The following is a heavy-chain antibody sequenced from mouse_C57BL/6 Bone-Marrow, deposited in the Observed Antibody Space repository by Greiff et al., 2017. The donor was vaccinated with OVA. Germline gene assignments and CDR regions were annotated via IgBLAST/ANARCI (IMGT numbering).Heavy chain of an antibody. CDR1: GSTFTSYW. CDR3: ARGLLLSYYAMDY. V-gene: IGHV1-55*01. J-gene: IGHJ4*01. Sequence: VQLQQPGAELVKPGASVKMSCKASGSTFTSYWITWVKQRPGQGLEWIGDIYPGSGSTTYNEKFKSKATLTVDTSSSTAYMQLSSLTSEDSAVYYCARGLLLSYYAMDYWGQGTSVTVSS. CDR2: IYPGSGST. D-gene: IGHD1-1*01.